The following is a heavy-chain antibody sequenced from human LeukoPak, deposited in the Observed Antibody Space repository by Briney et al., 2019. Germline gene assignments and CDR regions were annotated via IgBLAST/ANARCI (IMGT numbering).Heavy chain of an antibody. CDR1: GFTFSSYE. V-gene: IGHV3-48*03. Sequence: GGSLRLSCAASGFTFSSYEMNWVRQAPGKGLEWVSYISSSGSTIYYADSVKGRFTISRDNAKNSLYLQMNSLRAEDTAVYYCARDLGWLVRFDYWGQGTLVTVSS. D-gene: IGHD6-19*01. J-gene: IGHJ4*02. CDR3: ARDLGWLVRFDY. CDR2: ISSSGSTI.